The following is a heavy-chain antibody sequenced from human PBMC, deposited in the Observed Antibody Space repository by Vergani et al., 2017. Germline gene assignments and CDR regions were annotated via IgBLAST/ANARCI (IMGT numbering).Heavy chain of an antibody. D-gene: IGHD2-8*01. J-gene: IGHJ4*02. Sequence: QVQLEESGPGLVKPSETLSLTCTVSGGSFNTYYWSWIRQSPGKGLEWIGYIYSTGSTNYNPSLNSRVTMSVDTSKNQFSLNLRSVTAPATGVYYCAREGYCTNGVCFSLFDVWGQGALVTVSS. CDR1: GGSFNTYY. CDR2: IYSTGST. V-gene: IGHV4-59*12. CDR3: AREGYCTNGVCFSLFDV.